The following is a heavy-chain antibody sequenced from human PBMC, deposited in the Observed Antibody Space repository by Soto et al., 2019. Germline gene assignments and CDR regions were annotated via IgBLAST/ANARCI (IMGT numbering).Heavy chain of an antibody. Sequence: QVQLVQSGAEVKKPGASVKVSCKASGYTFTSYDINWVRQATGQGLEWMGWMNPKSGYTGYAEKFQGRVTMSRNTPTSTAYMELGSLRFEDTAVYYFARTAGDLDVWGQGTTVTVSS. D-gene: IGHD2-21*01. J-gene: IGHJ6*02. CDR3: ARTAGDLDV. V-gene: IGHV1-8*01. CDR1: GYTFTSYD. CDR2: MNPKSGYT.